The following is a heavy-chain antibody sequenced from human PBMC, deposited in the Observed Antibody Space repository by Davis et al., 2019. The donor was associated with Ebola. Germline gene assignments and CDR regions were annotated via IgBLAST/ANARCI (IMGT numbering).Heavy chain of an antibody. CDR2: ISSSSSYI. D-gene: IGHD7-27*01. CDR1: GFTFSSYS. J-gene: IGHJ4*02. V-gene: IGHV3-21*01. CDR3: ARDLGTNDQLGIVWDY. Sequence: GESLKISCAASGFTFSSYSMNWVRQAPGKGLEWVSSISSSSSYIYYADSVKGRFTISRDNAKNSLYLQMNSLRAEDTAVYYCARDLGTNDQLGIVWDYWGQGTLVTVSS.